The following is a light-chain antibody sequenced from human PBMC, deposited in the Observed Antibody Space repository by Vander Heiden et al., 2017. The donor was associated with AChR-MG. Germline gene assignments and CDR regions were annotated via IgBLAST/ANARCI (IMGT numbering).Light chain of an antibody. CDR2: GAS. Sequence: EIVLTQSPGTLSLSPGERATLSCRASQSVSSSYLAWDQQKPGQAPRLLIYGASSRATGIPDRFSGSGSGTDFTLTISRLEPEDFAGDDGQQKGTFGQGTKVEIK. CDR1: QSVSSSY. CDR3: QQKGT. J-gene: IGKJ1*01. V-gene: IGKV3-20*01.